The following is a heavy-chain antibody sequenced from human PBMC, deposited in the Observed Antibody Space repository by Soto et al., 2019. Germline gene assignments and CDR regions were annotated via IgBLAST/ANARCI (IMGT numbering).Heavy chain of an antibody. CDR1: GYTFTNYG. Sequence: QVQLVRSGAEVKKPGASVKVSCKASGYTFTNYGISWVRQAPGQGLEWMGWISANNGNTNYEQKLEGRVTMTTDTSTSTADMELRSLRSDDTAVYYCARDRGSYALDYWGQGTLVTVSS. V-gene: IGHV1-18*01. J-gene: IGHJ4*02. CDR3: ARDRGSYALDY. CDR2: ISANNGNT. D-gene: IGHD1-26*01.